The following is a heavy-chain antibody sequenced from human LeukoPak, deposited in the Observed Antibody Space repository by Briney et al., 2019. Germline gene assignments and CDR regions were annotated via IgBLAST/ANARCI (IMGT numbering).Heavy chain of an antibody. Sequence: KPSETLSLTCTVSGGSISNYYWSWIRQPPGKGLKWIGYIYYSGSTNYNPSLKSRVTISVDTSKNQFSLKLSSVTAADTAVYYCAREPQYCSGGSCYYYGMDVWGQGTTVTVSS. CDR1: GGSISNYY. CDR3: AREPQYCSGGSCYYYGMDV. V-gene: IGHV4-59*01. CDR2: IYYSGST. D-gene: IGHD2-15*01. J-gene: IGHJ6*02.